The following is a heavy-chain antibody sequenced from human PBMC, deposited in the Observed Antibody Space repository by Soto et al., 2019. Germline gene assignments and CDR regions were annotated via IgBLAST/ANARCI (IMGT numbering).Heavy chain of an antibody. Sequence: PGGALRLSCAASGFTFSSYAVSWVRQAPGKGLEWVSSISGSGGSTYYADSVKGRFTISRDNSKNTLYLLMNSLRAEDTAVYYCAKDVKSGRVVGGRWFDPWGQGTLVTVSS. CDR3: AKDVKSGRVVGGRWFDP. CDR2: ISGSGGST. CDR1: GFTFSSYA. V-gene: IGHV3-23*01. J-gene: IGHJ5*02. D-gene: IGHD1-26*01.